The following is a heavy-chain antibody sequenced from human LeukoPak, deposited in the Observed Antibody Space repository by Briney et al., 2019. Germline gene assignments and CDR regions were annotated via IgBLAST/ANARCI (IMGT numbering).Heavy chain of an antibody. CDR2: INPSGGST. V-gene: IGHV1-46*01. D-gene: IGHD2-2*01. Sequence: ASVKVSGKASGYTFTSYYMHWVRQAPGQGLEWMGIINPSGGSTSYAQKFQGRVTMTEDTSTETAYMELSSLRSEDTAVYYCATVFLGYCSSTGCPRWFDPWGQGTLVTVSS. CDR1: GYTFTSYY. J-gene: IGHJ5*02. CDR3: ATVFLGYCSSTGCPRWFDP.